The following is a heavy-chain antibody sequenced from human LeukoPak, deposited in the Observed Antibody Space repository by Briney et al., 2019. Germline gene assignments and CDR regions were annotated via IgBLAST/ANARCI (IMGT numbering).Heavy chain of an antibody. CDR1: GGSISSSSYY. D-gene: IGHD5-18*01. J-gene: IGHJ6*03. Sequence: SETLSLTCTVSGGSISSSSYYWGWIRQPPGKGLEWIGSIYYSGSTYYNPSLKSRVTISVDTSKNQFSLKLSSVTAADTAVYYCARVGTYSYGFWGTYYYYMDVWGKGTTVTVSS. CDR3: ARVGTYSYGFWGTYYYYMDV. V-gene: IGHV4-39*07. CDR2: IYYSGST.